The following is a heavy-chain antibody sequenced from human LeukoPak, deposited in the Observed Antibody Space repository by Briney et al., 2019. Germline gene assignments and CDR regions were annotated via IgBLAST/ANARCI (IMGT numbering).Heavy chain of an antibody. D-gene: IGHD3-3*01. CDR2: ISAYNGNT. Sequence: ASVKVSCKASGYTFTSYGISWVRQAPGQGLEWMGWISAYNGNTNYAQKLQGRVTMTTDTSTSTAYMELRSLRSDDTAVYYCARGNSPLFWSGYPVVEYYMDVWGKGTTVTVSS. J-gene: IGHJ6*03. V-gene: IGHV1-18*01. CDR1: GYTFTSYG. CDR3: ARGNSPLFWSGYPVVEYYMDV.